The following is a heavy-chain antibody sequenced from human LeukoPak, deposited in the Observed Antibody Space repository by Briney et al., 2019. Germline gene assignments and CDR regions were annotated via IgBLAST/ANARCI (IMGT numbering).Heavy chain of an antibody. CDR1: GFTFSTFP. D-gene: IGHD6-19*01. CDR2: ITDSGINT. Sequence: PGGSLRLSCAAAGFTFSTFPMSWVRQAPGKGLEWVSVITDSGINTYYADSVKGRFTISRDNAKNSLYLQMNSLRAEDTAVYYCARLYSSGWFYFDYWGQGTLVTVSS. J-gene: IGHJ4*02. V-gene: IGHV3-23*01. CDR3: ARLYSSGWFYFDY.